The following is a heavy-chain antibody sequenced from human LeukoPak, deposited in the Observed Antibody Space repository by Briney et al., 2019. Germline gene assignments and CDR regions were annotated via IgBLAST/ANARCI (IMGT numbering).Heavy chain of an antibody. CDR1: GGSISSSSYY. Sequence: SETLSLTCTVSGGSISSSSYYWGWIRQPPGKGLEWIGIIYYRGSTYYNPSLNSRVTMSVDTSKNQFSLKLSSVTAADTAVYYCARAYSSSWYFNWFDPWGQGTLVTVSS. CDR3: ARAYSSSWYFNWFDP. CDR2: IYYRGST. J-gene: IGHJ5*02. D-gene: IGHD6-13*01. V-gene: IGHV4-39*07.